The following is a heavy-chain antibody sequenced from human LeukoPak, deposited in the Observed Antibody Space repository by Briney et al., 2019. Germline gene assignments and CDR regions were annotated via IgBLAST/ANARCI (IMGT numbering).Heavy chain of an antibody. D-gene: IGHD4-17*01. CDR2: IIPILGIP. J-gene: IGHJ5*02. CDR1: GGTFNSSA. CDR3: AQRLSWLDP. V-gene: IGHV1-69*04. Sequence: ASVKVSCKASGGTFNSSAISWVRPAPGQGLEWVGRIIPILGIPNYAQKFQGRVTITADTSTNTAFMELSSLRSEDTAVYYCAQRLSWLDPWGQGTRVTVSS.